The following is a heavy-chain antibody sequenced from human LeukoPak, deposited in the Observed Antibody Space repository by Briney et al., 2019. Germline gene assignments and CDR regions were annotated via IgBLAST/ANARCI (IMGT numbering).Heavy chain of an antibody. J-gene: IGHJ4*02. CDR3: SRVLAETLAFDY. CDR2: IRSKAYGATT. CDR1: GSTFGDYA. Sequence: GGSLRLSCTTSGSTFGDYAMSWVRQAPGKGLEWVGFIRSKAYGATTEYAASVKGRFTISRDDSKSIAYQQMNSLKTEDTAVYYCSRVLAETLAFDYWGQGTLITVSS. V-gene: IGHV3-49*04. D-gene: IGHD3-3*02.